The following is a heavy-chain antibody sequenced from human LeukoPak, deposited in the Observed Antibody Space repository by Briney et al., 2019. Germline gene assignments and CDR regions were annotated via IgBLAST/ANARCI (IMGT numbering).Heavy chain of an antibody. D-gene: IGHD5-18*01. V-gene: IGHV3-64*01. J-gene: IGHJ4*02. CDR3: ARDFSYGSGFDY. CDR2: ISNGGSI. Sequence: GGSLRLSCAASGFSISSYALRWVRQAPGKGLQYVSGISNGGSIDYANSVKGRFTISRDNSKNTLYLQMGSLRPEDMAVYYCARDFSYGSGFDYWGQGILVTASS. CDR1: GFSISSYA.